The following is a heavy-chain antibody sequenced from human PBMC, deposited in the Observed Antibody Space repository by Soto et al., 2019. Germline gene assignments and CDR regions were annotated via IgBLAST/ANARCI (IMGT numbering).Heavy chain of an antibody. CDR1: GGTSSSYA. CDR2: IIPILDTT. V-gene: IGHV1-69*01. D-gene: IGHD4-4*01. J-gene: IGHJ4*02. CDR3: ASGGTTVNRRFDF. Sequence: QVQVVQSGAEVKKPGSSVRVSCKASGGTSSSYAITWMRQAPGQGVEWMGGIIPILDTTDYAQKFQGRVTFTADESTSTVYMELSRLTSEDTAVYYCASGGTTVNRRFDFWGQGPLVTVSS.